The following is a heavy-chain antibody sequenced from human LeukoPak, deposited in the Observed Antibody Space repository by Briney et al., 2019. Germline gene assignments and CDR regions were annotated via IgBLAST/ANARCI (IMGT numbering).Heavy chain of an antibody. CDR2: IWYDGSEK. D-gene: IGHD5-12*01. V-gene: IGHV3-33*01. Sequence: PGGSLRLSCAASRFTFRNYGMHWVRQAPGKGLEWVAVIWYDGSEKYYVDSVKGRFTISRDNSKNTLYLQMNSLRGEDTAVYYCASVDDLDAFAMWGQGTMVTVSS. CDR3: ASVDDLDAFAM. CDR1: RFTFRNYG. J-gene: IGHJ3*02.